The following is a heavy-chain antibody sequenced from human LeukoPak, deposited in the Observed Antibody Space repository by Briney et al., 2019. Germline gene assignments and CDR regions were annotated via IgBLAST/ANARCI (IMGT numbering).Heavy chain of an antibody. V-gene: IGHV4-39*01. CDR3: ARHAYRSGWLDF. D-gene: IGHD6-19*01. J-gene: IGHJ4*02. CDR1: GGSISSSSYY. CDR2: IYYSGAT. Sequence: KPSDTLSLTCTVSGGSISSSSYYWGWIRQPPGKGLEWIGTIYYSGATSYNPSLDSRVTISVDTSKNQFSLRLSSVTAADTAVYYCARHAYRSGWLDFWGQGTLVTVSS.